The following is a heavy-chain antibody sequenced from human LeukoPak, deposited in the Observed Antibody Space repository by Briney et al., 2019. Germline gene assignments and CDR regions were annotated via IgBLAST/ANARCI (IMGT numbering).Heavy chain of an antibody. D-gene: IGHD3-22*01. CDR2: ISSYNGNT. CDR1: GYTFTIYG. J-gene: IGHJ4*02. Sequence: ASVRVSCTASGYTFTIYGISWVRQAPGQGDELMAWISSYNGNTNYAQQLQGRVTMTTDTSTSTAYMELRSLSSDDTAVYYCARGDSSGYYRDWGQGTLVTVSS. V-gene: IGHV1-18*01. CDR3: ARGDSSGYYRD.